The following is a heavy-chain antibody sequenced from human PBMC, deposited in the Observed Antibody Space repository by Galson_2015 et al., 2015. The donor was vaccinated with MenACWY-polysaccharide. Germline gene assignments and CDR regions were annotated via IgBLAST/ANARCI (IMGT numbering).Heavy chain of an antibody. J-gene: IGHJ6*02. Sequence: SLRLSCAASGFTFSSYSMNWVRQAPGKGLEWVSSISSSSSYIYYADSVKGRFTISRDNAKNSLYLQMNSLRAEDTAVYYCAGANCSGGSCPRYYYYGMDVWGQGTTVTVSS. D-gene: IGHD2-15*01. CDR3: AGANCSGGSCPRYYYYGMDV. CDR1: GFTFSSYS. V-gene: IGHV3-21*01. CDR2: ISSSSSYI.